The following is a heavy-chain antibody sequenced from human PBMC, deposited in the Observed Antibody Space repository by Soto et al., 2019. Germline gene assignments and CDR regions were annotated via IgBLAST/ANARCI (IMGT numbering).Heavy chain of an antibody. CDR1: GFTFSTYS. J-gene: IGHJ5*02. CDR3: ARTVGGTCEWLDP. Sequence: EVQLLESGGGLVQPGGSLRLSCAASGFTFSTYSMNWVRQAPGKGLEWISYISGSSTRYYADSVKGRFTISRDNARNSLYRQMNNPRAEDTAMYYCARTVGGTCEWLDPWGQGTLVTVSP. V-gene: IGHV3-48*01. CDR2: ISGSSTR. D-gene: IGHD1-26*01.